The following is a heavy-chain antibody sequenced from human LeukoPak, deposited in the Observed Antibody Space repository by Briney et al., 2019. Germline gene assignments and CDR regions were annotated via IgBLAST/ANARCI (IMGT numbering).Heavy chain of an antibody. CDR1: GYTCTGYY. D-gene: IGHD2-2*03. J-gene: IGHJ5*02. Sequence: GASVKVSCKASGYTCTGYYMHWVRQAPGQGLEWMGWINPNSGGTKYAQKFQGRVTMTRDTSISTAYMELSRLRSDDTAVYYCARVGYCSSTSCFDWFDPWGQGTLVTVSS. CDR3: ARVGYCSSTSCFDWFDP. CDR2: INPNSGGT. V-gene: IGHV1-2*02.